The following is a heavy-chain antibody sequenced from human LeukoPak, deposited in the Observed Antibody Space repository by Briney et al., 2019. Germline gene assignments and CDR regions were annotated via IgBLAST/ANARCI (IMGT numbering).Heavy chain of an antibody. CDR3: ARHGGGYSFDY. Sequence: SETLSLTCTVSGGSISSYYWSWIRQPPGKGLGWIGYIFDTGSTNYNPSLKSRVPISIDTSKDQFSLRLSSVTAADTAVYYCARHGGGYSFDYWGQGTLVTVSS. CDR2: IFDTGST. J-gene: IGHJ4*02. V-gene: IGHV4-59*08. D-gene: IGHD5-24*01. CDR1: GGSISSYY.